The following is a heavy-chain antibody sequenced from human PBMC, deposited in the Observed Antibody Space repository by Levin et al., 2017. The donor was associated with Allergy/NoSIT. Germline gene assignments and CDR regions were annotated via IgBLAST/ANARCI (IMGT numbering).Heavy chain of an antibody. D-gene: IGHD2-15*01. V-gene: IGHV3-23*01. CDR1: GFTFSSYA. J-gene: IGHJ4*02. Sequence: GESLKISCAASGFTFSSYAMSWVRQAPGKGLEWVSAISGSGGSTYYADSVKGRFTISRDNSKNTLYLQMNSLRAEDTAVYYCAKTPELLPPFDFDYWGQGTLVTVSS. CDR2: ISGSGGST. CDR3: AKTPELLPPFDFDY.